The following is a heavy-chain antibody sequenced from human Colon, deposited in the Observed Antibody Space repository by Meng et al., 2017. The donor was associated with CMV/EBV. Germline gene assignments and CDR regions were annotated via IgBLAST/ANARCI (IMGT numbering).Heavy chain of an antibody. CDR1: CGSISSSTYY. D-gene: IGHD4-17*01. J-gene: IGHJ4*02. V-gene: IGHV4-39*06. Sequence: RLQRQESGPGLVKPSETLSLTCTVSCGSISSSTYYWGWIRQTPGKGLEWIGNIYYSGYTYYNPSLKSRLTISVDTSKNQFSLKLTSVTAADTAVYYCATDYGDYYFDRWGQGTLVTASS. CDR2: IYYSGYT. CDR3: ATDYGDYYFDR.